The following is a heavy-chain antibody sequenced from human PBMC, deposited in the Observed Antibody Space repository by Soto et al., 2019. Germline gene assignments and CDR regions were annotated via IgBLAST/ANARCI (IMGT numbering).Heavy chain of an antibody. D-gene: IGHD5-18*01. V-gene: IGHV1-18*01. CDR1: GYTFTSYG. J-gene: IGHJ3*02. CDR2: ISAYNGNT. CDR3: ATDIHVDTAMVLTGGALDI. Sequence: QVQLVQSGAEVKKPGASVKVSCKASGYTFTSYGISWVRQAPGQGLEWMGWISAYNGNTNYAQKLQGRVTMTTDTSKSTAYMEVRSLRSDETAVYYCATDIHVDTAMVLTGGALDIWGQGTMVTVSS.